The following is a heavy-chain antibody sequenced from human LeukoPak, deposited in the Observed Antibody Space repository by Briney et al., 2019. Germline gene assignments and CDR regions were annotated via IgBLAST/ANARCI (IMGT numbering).Heavy chain of an antibody. CDR1: GFTFSTSW. D-gene: IGHD2-2*01. J-gene: IGHJ6*03. Sequence: GGSLRLSRAASGFTFSTSWMSWVRQARGKGWEGGGNIKEEGSEKYYVDSVKGRFIISRDNAKNSLYLQMNSLRAEDTAVYYCARDRCSGTSCYVVYYMDVWGKGTTVTVSS. CDR2: IKEEGSEK. CDR3: ARDRCSGTSCYVVYYMDV. V-gene: IGHV3-7*01.